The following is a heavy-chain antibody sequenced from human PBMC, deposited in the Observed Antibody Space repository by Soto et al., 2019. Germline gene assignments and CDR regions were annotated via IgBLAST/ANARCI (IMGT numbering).Heavy chain of an antibody. CDR1: GYTFTNYA. D-gene: IGHD2-2*01. CDR3: AREDCSSTSCYANPDFDY. CDR2: INAGNGNT. V-gene: IGHV1-3*01. Sequence: ASVKVSCKASGYTFTNYAMPWVRQAPGQRLEWMGWINAGNGNTKYSQKFQGRVTITRDTSASTAYMELSSLRSEDTAVYYCAREDCSSTSCYANPDFDYWGQGTLVTVSS. J-gene: IGHJ4*02.